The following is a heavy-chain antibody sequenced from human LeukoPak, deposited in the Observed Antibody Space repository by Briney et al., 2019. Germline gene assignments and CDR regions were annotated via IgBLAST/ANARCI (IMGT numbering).Heavy chain of an antibody. CDR2: TYYSGST. CDR3: ARDFVGWDYYDSSGPHAFDI. Sequence: SETLSLTCTVSGGSISSGDYYWSWIRQPPGKGLEWIGYTYYSGSTYYNPSLKSRVIISVDTSKNQFSLKLSSVTAADTAVYYCARDFVGWDYYDSSGPHAFDIWGQGTMVTVSS. CDR1: GGSISSGDYY. J-gene: IGHJ3*02. D-gene: IGHD3-22*01. V-gene: IGHV4-30-4*08.